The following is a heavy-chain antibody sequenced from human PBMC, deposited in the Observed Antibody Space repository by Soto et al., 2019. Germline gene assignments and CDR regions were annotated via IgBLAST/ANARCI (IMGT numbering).Heavy chain of an antibody. D-gene: IGHD5-18*01. Sequence: QLQLQESGSGLVKPSQTLSLTCAVSGGSISSGGYSWSWIRQPPGEGLEWIGYIYHSGSTYYNPSLKTRVTISVDRSKNQFSLKLSSVTAADTAVYYCARVRADSAMEVDYWGQGTLVTVSS. V-gene: IGHV4-30-2*01. J-gene: IGHJ4*02. CDR2: IYHSGST. CDR3: ARVRADSAMEVDY. CDR1: GGSISSGGYS.